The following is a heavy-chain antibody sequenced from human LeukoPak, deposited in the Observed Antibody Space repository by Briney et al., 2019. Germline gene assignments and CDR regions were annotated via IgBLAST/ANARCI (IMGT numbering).Heavy chain of an antibody. CDR1: GYTFTNYS. CDR2: IKPSGGDT. Sequence: ASVKVSCKASGYTFTNYSVHWVRQAPGQGLEWMGIIKPSGGDTKYALKFQGRVTMTRDTSTSTAYMELSSLRSENTAVYYCARDHFDSSGYYYLLGYFEHWGQGTLVTVSS. CDR3: ARDHFDSSGYYYLLGYFEH. V-gene: IGHV1-46*01. J-gene: IGHJ1*01. D-gene: IGHD3-22*01.